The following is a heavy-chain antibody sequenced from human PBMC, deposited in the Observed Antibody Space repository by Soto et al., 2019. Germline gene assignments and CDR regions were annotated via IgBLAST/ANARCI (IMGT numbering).Heavy chain of an antibody. Sequence: GESLKISCKGSGYRFTSYWIAWVRQMPGKGLEWIGIIYPVDSDTRYSPSFQGQVTISADKSSSTAYLQWSSLEASDTAMYYCAIPLTPYDYVWGSEDQYNFQHWGQGTLVTVSS. CDR2: IYPVDSDT. D-gene: IGHD3-16*01. V-gene: IGHV5-51*01. J-gene: IGHJ1*01. CDR1: GYRFTSYW. CDR3: AIPLTPYDYVWGSEDQYNFQH.